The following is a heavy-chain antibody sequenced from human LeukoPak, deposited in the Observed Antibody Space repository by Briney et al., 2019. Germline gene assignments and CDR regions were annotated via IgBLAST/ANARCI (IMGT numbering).Heavy chain of an antibody. D-gene: IGHD5-24*01. CDR2: IYYSGST. Sequence: KTSETLSLTCTVSGGSISSGGYYWSWIRQHPGKGLEWIGYIYYSGSTYYNPSLKSRVTISVDTSKNQFSLKLSSVTAADTAVYYCARAGRWGVDYWGQGTLVTVSS. CDR1: GGSISSGGYY. CDR3: ARAGRWGVDY. V-gene: IGHV4-31*03. J-gene: IGHJ4*02.